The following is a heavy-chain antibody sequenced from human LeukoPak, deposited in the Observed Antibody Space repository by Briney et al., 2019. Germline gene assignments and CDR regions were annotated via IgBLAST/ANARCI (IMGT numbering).Heavy chain of an antibody. CDR3: ARLGSDCGGGNCY. D-gene: IGHD2-15*01. Sequence: ASVKVSCKASGYTFTTFGITWVGQAAGQGLEWMGWINTYNGNTNYAQNLQGRVTMTTDTSTSTAYMELRSLTSDDTAVYYCARLGSDCGGGNCYWGQGTLVTVSS. J-gene: IGHJ4*02. V-gene: IGHV1-18*01. CDR2: INTYNGNT. CDR1: GYTFTTFG.